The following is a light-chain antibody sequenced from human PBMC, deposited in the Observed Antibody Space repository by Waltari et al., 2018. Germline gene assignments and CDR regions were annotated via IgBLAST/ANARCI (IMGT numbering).Light chain of an antibody. V-gene: IGLV2-14*01. CDR1: SRAVGYFNH. J-gene: IGLJ2*01. CDR2: DVP. CDR3: SSYTGRGTVI. Sequence: QSALTQPASVSGSPGQSITISCTGTSRAVGYFNHVSWLQHHPDSAPNLRIYDVPDRPPGVSGRFSGSKSVNTASLTISGLQAEDEADYYCSSYTGRGTVIFGGGTKLTVL.